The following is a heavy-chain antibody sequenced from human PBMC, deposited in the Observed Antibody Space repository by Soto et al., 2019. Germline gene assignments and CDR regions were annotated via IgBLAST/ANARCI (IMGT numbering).Heavy chain of an antibody. CDR2: ISGSGGST. J-gene: IGHJ4*02. D-gene: IGHD3-22*01. CDR3: EKKGGRWLLLVGYFDY. CDR1: GFTFSSYA. Sequence: EGQLLESGGGLVQPGGSLRLSCAASGFTFSSYAMSWVRQAPGKGLEWVSAISGSGGSTYYADSVKGRFTISRDNSKHTLYLQMNSLRAEDTAVYYCEKKGGRWLLLVGYFDYWGQRTLVTVSS. V-gene: IGHV3-23*01.